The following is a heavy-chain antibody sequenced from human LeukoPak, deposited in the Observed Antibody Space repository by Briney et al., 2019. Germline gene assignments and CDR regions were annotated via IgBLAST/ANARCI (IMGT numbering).Heavy chain of an antibody. Sequence: SVKVSCKASGGTFSSYAISWVRQAPGQGLKWMGGIIPIFGTANYAQKFQGRVTITADKSTSTAYMELSSLRSEDTAVYCCARAGYYGSGSYGNWFDPWGQGTLVTVSS. J-gene: IGHJ5*02. CDR3: ARAGYYGSGSYGNWFDP. CDR2: IIPIFGTA. V-gene: IGHV1-69*06. D-gene: IGHD3-10*01. CDR1: GGTFSSYA.